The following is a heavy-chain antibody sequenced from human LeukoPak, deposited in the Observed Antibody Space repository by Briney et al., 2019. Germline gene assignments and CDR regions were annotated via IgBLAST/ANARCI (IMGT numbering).Heavy chain of an antibody. CDR1: GFTFSTYA. CDR2: ISGSGGST. CDR3: AKVTTTVTTLYYYYYGMDV. J-gene: IGHJ6*02. Sequence: GGSLRLSCAASGFTFSTYAMSWVRQAPGKGLEWVSAISGSGGSTYYADSVKGRFTISRDNSKNTLYLQMNSLRAEDTAVYYCAKVTTTVTTLYYYYYGMDVWGQGTTVTVSS. D-gene: IGHD4-11*01. V-gene: IGHV3-23*01.